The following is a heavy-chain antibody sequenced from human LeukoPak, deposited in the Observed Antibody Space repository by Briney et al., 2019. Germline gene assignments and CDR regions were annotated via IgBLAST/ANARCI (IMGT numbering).Heavy chain of an antibody. CDR3: ARGGGLDV. V-gene: IGHV3-7*03. D-gene: IGHD3-16*01. CDR2: INHNGNVN. Sequence: GGSLRLSCAASGFTFSSYWMNWARQAPGKGLDWVASINHNGNVNYYVDSVKGRFTISRDNAKNSLYLQMSNLRAEDTAVYFCARGGGLDVWGQGATVTVSS. J-gene: IGHJ6*02. CDR1: GFTFSSYW.